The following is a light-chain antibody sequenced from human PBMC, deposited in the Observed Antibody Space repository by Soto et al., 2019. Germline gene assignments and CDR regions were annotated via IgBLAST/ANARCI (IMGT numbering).Light chain of an antibody. CDR2: TND. CDR3: AKWDDSLRVYV. Sequence: QPVLPQPPSASGTPGQRVTISCSTSNSRSGSNYVYWYQQLPGTAPKLLIYTNDQRPSGVPDRFSGSKSGTSASLAISGLRSEDEADYYCAKWDDSLRVYVFGTGTKLTVL. CDR1: NSRSGSNY. V-gene: IGLV1-47*01. J-gene: IGLJ1*01.